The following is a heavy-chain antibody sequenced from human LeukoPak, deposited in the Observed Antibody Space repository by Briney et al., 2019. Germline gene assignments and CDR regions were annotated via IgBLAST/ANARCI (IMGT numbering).Heavy chain of an antibody. J-gene: IGHJ4*02. V-gene: IGHV4-34*01. CDR1: GGSFSGYY. Sequence: PSETLSPTCAVYGGSFSGYYWSWIRQPPGKGLEWIGEINHSGSTNYNPSLKSRVTISVDTSKNQFSLKLSSVTAADTAVYYCARKYSYGPQEYWGQGTLVTVSS. CDR3: ARKYSYGPQEY. D-gene: IGHD5-18*01. CDR2: INHSGST.